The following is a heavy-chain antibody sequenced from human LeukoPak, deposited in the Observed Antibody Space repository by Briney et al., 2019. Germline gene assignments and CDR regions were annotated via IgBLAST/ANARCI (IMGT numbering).Heavy chain of an antibody. V-gene: IGHV3-23*01. D-gene: IGHD2-15*01. CDR3: AKGGLLAFDI. CDR1: GFTFSSYA. CDR2: ISGSADST. J-gene: IGHJ3*02. Sequence: PGGSLRLSCAASGFTFSSYAMNWVRQAPGKGLEWVSTISGSADSTYYADSVKGRFTISRDNSKNTLYLQMNSLRAEDTAVYYCAKGGLLAFDIWGQGTMVTVSS.